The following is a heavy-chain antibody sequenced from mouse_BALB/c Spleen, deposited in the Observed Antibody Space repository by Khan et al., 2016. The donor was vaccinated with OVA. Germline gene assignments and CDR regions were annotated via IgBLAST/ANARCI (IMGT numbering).Heavy chain of an antibody. CDR2: IWSDGST. CDR3: ARQPYYHYNIMDY. V-gene: IGHV2-6-1*01. CDR1: GFSLTNYG. Sequence: QVQLQQSGPGLVAPSQSLSITCTISGFSLTNYGVHWVRQPPGKGLEWLVVIWSDGSTTYNSALKSRLTISKDNSKSQVFLKKNRLQTDDTAMYFCARQPYYHYNIMDYWGQGTSVTVSS. J-gene: IGHJ4*01. D-gene: IGHD2-10*01.